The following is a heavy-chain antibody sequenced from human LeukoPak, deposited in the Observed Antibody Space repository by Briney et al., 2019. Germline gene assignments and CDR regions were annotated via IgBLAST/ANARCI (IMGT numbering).Heavy chain of an antibody. Sequence: SETLSLTCAVYGGSFSGYHWSWIRQPPGKGLEWIGEINHSGSTNYNPSLKSRVTISVDTSKNQFSLKLSSVTAADTAVYYCASIAAAGSDAFDIWGQGTMVTVSS. CDR3: ASIAAAGSDAFDI. CDR1: GGSFSGYH. V-gene: IGHV4-34*01. J-gene: IGHJ3*02. D-gene: IGHD6-13*01. CDR2: INHSGST.